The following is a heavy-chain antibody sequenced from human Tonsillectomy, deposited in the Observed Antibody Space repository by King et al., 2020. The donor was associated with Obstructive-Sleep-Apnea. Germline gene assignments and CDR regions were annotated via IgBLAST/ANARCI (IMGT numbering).Heavy chain of an antibody. J-gene: IGHJ5*02. V-gene: IGHV4-30-2*01. Sequence: LQLQESGSGLVKPSQTLSLSCAVSGGSISSAGYSWSWIRQPPGKGLEWVGYIYHSGSTYYNPSLSSRVTISVDRSKNQISLDLSSVTAADTAVYFCARSPESSGWDTGWFDPWGQGTQVIVSS. CDR3: ARSPESSGWDTGWFDP. CDR2: IYHSGST. CDR1: GGSISSAGYS. D-gene: IGHD6-19*01.